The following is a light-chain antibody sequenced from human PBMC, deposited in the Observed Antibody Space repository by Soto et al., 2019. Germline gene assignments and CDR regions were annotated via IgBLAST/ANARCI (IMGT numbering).Light chain of an antibody. Sequence: QSVVGQPASVCGSPGPPFDNSCTGPTGDFNDFDSVSWYQHRPGEAPELKILDFTYRPSGVSERFSGSRSGSAASLTISGLQAEDEADYYCVSYRDPGTYVFGPGTKVTVL. CDR1: TGDFNDFDS. V-gene: IGLV2-14*03. CDR3: VSYRDPGTYV. CDR2: DFT. J-gene: IGLJ1*01.